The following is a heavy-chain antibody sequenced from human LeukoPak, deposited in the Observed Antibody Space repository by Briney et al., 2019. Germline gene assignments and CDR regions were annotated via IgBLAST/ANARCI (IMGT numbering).Heavy chain of an antibody. CDR2: IQTSGRV. CDR1: GGSVTRGPNY. V-gene: IGHV4-61*02. CDR3: ARDRGNGDYGDYFDS. J-gene: IGHJ4*02. D-gene: IGHD4-17*01. Sequence: SQTLSLTCSVSGGSVTRGPNYWNWIRRPAGKGLEWIGRIQTSGRVNYNPSLKSRVTVYLDTPKNLVSLQLTSVTAADTAVYYCARDRGNGDYGDYFDSWGQGTQVTVSS.